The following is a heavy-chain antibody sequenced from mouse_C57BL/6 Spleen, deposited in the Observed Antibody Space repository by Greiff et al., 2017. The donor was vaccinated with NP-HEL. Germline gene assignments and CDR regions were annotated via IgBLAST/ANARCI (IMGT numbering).Heavy chain of an antibody. CDR2: IWSGGST. CDR1: GFSLTSYG. V-gene: IGHV2-2*01. CDR3: ASVLRDYAMDY. D-gene: IGHD3-1*01. J-gene: IGHJ4*01. Sequence: VKLMESGPGLVQPSQSLSITCTVSGFSLTSYGVHWVRQSPGKGLEWLGVIWSGGSTDYNAAFISRLSISNDNTKSQVFFKMNSLQADDTAIYYCASVLRDYAMDYWGQGTSVTVSS.